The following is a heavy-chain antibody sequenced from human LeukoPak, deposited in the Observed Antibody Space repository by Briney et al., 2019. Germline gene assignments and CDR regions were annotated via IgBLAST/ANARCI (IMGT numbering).Heavy chain of an antibody. J-gene: IGHJ4*02. V-gene: IGHV3-21*01. CDR1: GFTFGDYA. D-gene: IGHD6-6*01. Sequence: GGSLRLSCTASGFTFGDYAMSWFRQAPGKGLEWVSSISSSSSYIYYADSVKGRFTISRDNAKNSLYLQMNSLRAEDTAVYYCSRERIAARPFDYWGQGTLVTVSS. CDR3: SRERIAARPFDY. CDR2: ISSSSSYI.